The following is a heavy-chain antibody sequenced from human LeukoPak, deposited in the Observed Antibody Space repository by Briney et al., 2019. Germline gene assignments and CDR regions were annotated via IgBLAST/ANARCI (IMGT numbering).Heavy chain of an antibody. J-gene: IGHJ4*02. Sequence: SETLSLTCIISGGSIGPYYWSWIRQPAGKGLEWIGRIYTSGSTNYNPSLKSRVTISVDTSKNQFSLKLSSVTAADTAVYYCARSVPAAYTFDYWGQGTLVTVSS. D-gene: IGHD2-2*01. CDR2: IYTSGST. CDR1: GGSIGPYY. V-gene: IGHV4-4*07. CDR3: ARSVPAAYTFDY.